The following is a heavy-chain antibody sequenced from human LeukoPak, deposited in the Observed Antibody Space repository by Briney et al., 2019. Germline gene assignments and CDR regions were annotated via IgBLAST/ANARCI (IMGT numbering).Heavy chain of an antibody. Sequence: TLSLTCTVSGGFISSGSYYWSWIRQPAGKGLEWIGRIYTSGSTNYNPSLKSRLTMSVDTSKNQFSLKLSSVTAADTAVYYCARAPYSNYYYYRDVWGKGTTVTVSS. J-gene: IGHJ6*03. CDR3: ARAPYSNYYYYRDV. CDR2: IYTSGST. D-gene: IGHD5-18*01. CDR1: GGFISSGSYY. V-gene: IGHV4-61*02.